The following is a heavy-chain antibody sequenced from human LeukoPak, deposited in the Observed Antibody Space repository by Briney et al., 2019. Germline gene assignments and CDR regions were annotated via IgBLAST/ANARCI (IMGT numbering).Heavy chain of an antibody. CDR3: AREDWNDNWFDP. Sequence: GGSLRLSCAASGFTFSSYAMSWVRQAPGKGLEWVSGINWNGGSTGYADSVKGRFTISRDNAKNSLYLQMNSLRAEDMALYYCAREDWNDNWFDPWGQGTLVTVSS. D-gene: IGHD1-1*01. J-gene: IGHJ5*02. V-gene: IGHV3-20*04. CDR1: GFTFSSYA. CDR2: INWNGGST.